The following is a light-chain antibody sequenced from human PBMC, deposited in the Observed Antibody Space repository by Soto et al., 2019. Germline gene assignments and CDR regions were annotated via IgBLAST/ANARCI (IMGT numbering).Light chain of an antibody. CDR2: KAS. Sequence: DIQMTQSPSTLSASVGDRVTITCRASQSISTWLAWYQQKLGKAPKLLIYKASSLESGVPSRFSGGGSGAEFTLTISSLKPDDFATYYCQQYNSYWTFGQGTKVDIK. V-gene: IGKV1-5*03. CDR3: QQYNSYWT. J-gene: IGKJ1*01. CDR1: QSISTW.